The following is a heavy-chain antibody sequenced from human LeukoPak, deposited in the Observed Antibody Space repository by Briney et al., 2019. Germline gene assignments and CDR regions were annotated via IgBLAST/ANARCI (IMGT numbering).Heavy chain of an antibody. J-gene: IGHJ5*02. V-gene: IGHV4-38-2*02. D-gene: IGHD4-17*01. CDR1: GYSISSGYF. CDR2: IHHSGNT. Sequence: KPSETLSLTCTVSGYSISSGYFWGWIRQPPGKGLEWIGSIHHSGNTYSNPSLKSRVTISVDTSKNQFSLKLRSVTAADTAVYYCARDPLGYGDYWFDPWGQGTRVTVSS. CDR3: ARDPLGYGDYWFDP.